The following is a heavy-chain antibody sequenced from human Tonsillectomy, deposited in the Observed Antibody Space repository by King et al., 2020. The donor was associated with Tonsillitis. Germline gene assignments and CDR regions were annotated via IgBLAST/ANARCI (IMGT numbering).Heavy chain of an antibody. V-gene: IGHV4-59*01. D-gene: IGHD2-2*01. Sequence: VQLQESGPGLVKPSETLSLTCTVSGGSMSSYYWSWIRQSPGKGLEWIGNVYYSGSTSYNPSLKSRVTISVDTSKNQFSLKLSSVTAADTAVYYCARERDCSSTSFYEEGVIDYWGQGTLVTVSS. CDR3: ARERDCSSTSFYEEGVIDY. CDR1: GGSMSSYY. J-gene: IGHJ4*02. CDR2: VYYSGST.